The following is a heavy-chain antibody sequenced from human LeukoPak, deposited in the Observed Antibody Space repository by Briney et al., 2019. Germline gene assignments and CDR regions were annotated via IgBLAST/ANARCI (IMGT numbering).Heavy chain of an antibody. D-gene: IGHD3-10*01. Sequence: SETLSLTCTVSGGSISSYYWSWIRQPPGKGLEWIGYIYYSGSTNYNPSLKSRVTISVDTSKNQFSLKLSSVTAADTAVYYCAGGLWFGELFPFDYWGQGTLVTVSS. CDR1: GGSISSYY. CDR2: IYYSGST. V-gene: IGHV4-59*08. J-gene: IGHJ4*02. CDR3: AGGLWFGELFPFDY.